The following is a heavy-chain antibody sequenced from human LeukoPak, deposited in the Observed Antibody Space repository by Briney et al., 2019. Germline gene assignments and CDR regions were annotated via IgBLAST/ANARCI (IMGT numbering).Heavy chain of an antibody. CDR3: ASLEGDYGDYPDY. Sequence: SVKVSCMASGGTFRSYAISWVRQAPGQGLEWMGRIIPILGIANYAQKFQGRVTITADKSTSTAYMELSSLRSEDTAVYYCASLEGDYGDYPDYWGQGTLVTVSS. CDR2: IIPILGIA. CDR1: GGTFRSYA. D-gene: IGHD4-17*01. V-gene: IGHV1-69*04. J-gene: IGHJ4*02.